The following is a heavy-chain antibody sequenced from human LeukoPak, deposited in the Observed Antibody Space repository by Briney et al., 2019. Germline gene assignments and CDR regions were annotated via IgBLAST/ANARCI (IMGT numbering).Heavy chain of an antibody. CDR3: ARVIETFDC. CDR2: IKQDGSEK. CDR1: GFTLSSYW. V-gene: IGHV3-7*01. J-gene: IGHJ4*02. Sequence: GRSLRLSRAASGFTLSSYWMSWVRQAPGKGLEWVANIKQDGSEKYYVDSVKGRFTISRDNAKNALYLQMNSPRAEDTAVYYCARVIETFDCWGQGTLVTVSS. D-gene: IGHD3-16*02.